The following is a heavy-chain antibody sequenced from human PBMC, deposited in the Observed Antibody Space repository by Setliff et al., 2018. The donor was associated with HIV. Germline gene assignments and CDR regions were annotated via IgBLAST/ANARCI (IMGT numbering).Heavy chain of an antibody. CDR3: ARDPSSGIYYDSSGQYFQN. Sequence: ASVKVSCKASGYTFTSYGISWVRQAPGQGLEWMGWTSAYNGNTNYAQKLQGRVTMTTDTSTSTAYMGLRSLRPDDTAVYFCARDPSSGIYYDSSGQYFQNWGQGTLVTVSS. D-gene: IGHD3-22*01. CDR1: GYTFTSYG. J-gene: IGHJ1*01. V-gene: IGHV1-18*01. CDR2: TSAYNGNT.